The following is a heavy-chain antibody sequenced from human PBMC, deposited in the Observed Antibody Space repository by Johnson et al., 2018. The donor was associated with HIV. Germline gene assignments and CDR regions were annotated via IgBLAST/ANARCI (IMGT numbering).Heavy chain of an antibody. Sequence: EVQLVESGGGLVQPGGSLRLSCAASGFTVSSNYMSWVRQAPGKGLEWVSVIYSGGSTYYADSVKGRFTISRDNSKNTRYLQMNSLRAEDTAVYYCASRGYSGYDYYAFDIWGQGTMVTVSS. V-gene: IGHV3-66*01. J-gene: IGHJ3*02. CDR1: GFTVSSNY. D-gene: IGHD5-12*01. CDR3: ASRGYSGYDYYAFDI. CDR2: IYSGGST.